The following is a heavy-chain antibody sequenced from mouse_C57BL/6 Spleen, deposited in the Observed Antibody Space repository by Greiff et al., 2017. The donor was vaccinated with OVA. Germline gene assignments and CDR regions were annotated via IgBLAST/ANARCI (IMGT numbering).Heavy chain of an antibody. CDR3: ARRGYYSNSHFDY. CDR1: GYSFTGYY. D-gene: IGHD2-5*01. V-gene: IGHV1-42*01. CDR2: INPSTGGT. Sequence: VQLQQSGPELVKPGASVKISCKASGYSFTGYYMNWVKQSPEKSLEWIGEINPSTGGTTYNQKFKAKATLTVDKSSSTAYMQLKSLTSEDSAVYYGARRGYYSNSHFDYWGKGTTLTVSS. J-gene: IGHJ2*01.